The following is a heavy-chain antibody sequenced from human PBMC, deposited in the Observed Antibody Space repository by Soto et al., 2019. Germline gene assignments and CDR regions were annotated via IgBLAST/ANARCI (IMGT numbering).Heavy chain of an antibody. CDR3: ASHICNFRYYYYAMDV. J-gene: IGHJ6*02. V-gene: IGHV5-51*01. CDR2: IYPGESDT. CDR1: GYTFTDYW. Sequence: GESPKISCKGCGYTFTDYWIGWVRQLPGKGLEWMGIIYPGESDTRYSQSFQGHVTITVDKSTSTAYLQRNTLKASDTAMYYCASHICNFRYYYYAMDVWGQGTTVTVSS.